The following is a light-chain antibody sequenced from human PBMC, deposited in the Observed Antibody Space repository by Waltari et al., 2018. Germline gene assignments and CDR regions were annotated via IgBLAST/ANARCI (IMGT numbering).Light chain of an antibody. Sequence: EIVLTQSPATLSLSPGDRATLSCRASRSVRSYLAWYQQKRGQAPRLLIYVTSHRAPGIPARFSGSGSGADFTLTISSLEPEDFAVYYCQQRADSSTFGQGTKLEIK. CDR1: RSVRSY. CDR3: QQRADSST. CDR2: VTS. J-gene: IGKJ2*01. V-gene: IGKV3-11*01.